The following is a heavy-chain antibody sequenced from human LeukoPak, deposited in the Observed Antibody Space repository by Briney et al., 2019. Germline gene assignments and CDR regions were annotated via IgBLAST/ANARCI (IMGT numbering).Heavy chain of an antibody. CDR1: GYTFTGYY. D-gene: IGHD2-2*01. CDR2: INPNSGGT. V-gene: IGHV1-2*02. J-gene: IGHJ6*03. Sequence: ASVKVSCKASGYTFTGYYMHWVRQAPGQGLEWMGWINPNSGGTNYAQKFQGRVTITADESTSTAYMELSSLRSEDTAVYYCARDYQGYCSSTSCLKRGINYYYYMDVWGKGTTVTVSS. CDR3: ARDYQGYCSSTSCLKRGINYYYYMDV.